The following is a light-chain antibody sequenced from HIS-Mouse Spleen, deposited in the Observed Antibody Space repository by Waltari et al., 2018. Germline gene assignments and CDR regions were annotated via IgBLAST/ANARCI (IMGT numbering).Light chain of an antibody. CDR1: RRSVGGYNY. CDR2: EVS. Sequence: QSALTQPPSASGSHGQSVTISCTGTRRSVGGYNYVSWYQQHPGNAPKLMIYEVSKRPSGVPDRFSGSKSGNTASLTVSGLQAEDEADYYCSSYAGSNNLVFGGGTKLTVL. V-gene: IGLV2-8*01. J-gene: IGLJ2*01. CDR3: SSYAGSNNLV.